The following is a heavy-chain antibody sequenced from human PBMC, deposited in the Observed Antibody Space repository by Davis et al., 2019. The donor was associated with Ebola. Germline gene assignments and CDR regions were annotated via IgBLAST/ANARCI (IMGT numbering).Heavy chain of an antibody. V-gene: IGHV4-59*12. Sequence: MPSETLSLTCTVSGGSLGSYYWSWIRQPPGKGLQWIGYVYYSGSTNYNPSLKSRVTISVDTSKNQFSLNLSSVTAADTAVYFCARIPVITSPALGYGLDVWGKGTTVTVSS. CDR2: VYYSGST. J-gene: IGHJ6*04. D-gene: IGHD5-18*01. CDR3: ARIPVITSPALGYGLDV. CDR1: GGSLGSYY.